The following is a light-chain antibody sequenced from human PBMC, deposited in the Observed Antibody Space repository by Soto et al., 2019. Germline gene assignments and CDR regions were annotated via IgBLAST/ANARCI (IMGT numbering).Light chain of an antibody. Sequence: DIQMTQAPSSLSASVGDRVTITCQASQDISNYLNWYQQKPGKAPKLMIYDASNLETGVQSRFSGSGSGTDFPFTISSLQPEDLAKYYFQQYDNLPRTFGPGTRVEI. CDR3: QQYDNLPRT. CDR2: DAS. CDR1: QDISNY. J-gene: IGKJ1*01. V-gene: IGKV1-33*01.